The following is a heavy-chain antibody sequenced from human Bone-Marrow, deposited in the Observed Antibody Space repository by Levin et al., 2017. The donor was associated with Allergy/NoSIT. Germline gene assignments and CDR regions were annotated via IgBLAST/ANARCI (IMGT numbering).Heavy chain of an antibody. Sequence: GESLKISCAASGFTFSSYSMNWVRQAPGKGLEWVSSISSSSSYIYYADSVKGRFTISRDNAKNSLYLQMNSLRAEDTAVYYCARGRVVVPAAQWVWNWFDPWGQGTLVTVSS. V-gene: IGHV3-21*01. CDR2: ISSSSSYI. CDR1: GFTFSSYS. CDR3: ARGRVVVPAAQWVWNWFDP. J-gene: IGHJ5*02. D-gene: IGHD2-2*01.